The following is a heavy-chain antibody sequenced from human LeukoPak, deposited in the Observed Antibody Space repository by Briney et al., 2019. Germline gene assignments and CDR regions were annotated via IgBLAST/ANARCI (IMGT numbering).Heavy chain of an antibody. Sequence: GGSLRLSCAGSGFTFSGYWMSWVRQAPGKGLEWVANMRQDGGEIYYVDSVKGRFTISRDNAKNSLHLEMNSLRAEDTAVYYCARDKIVGATHFDSWGQGTLVTVSS. CDR2: MRQDGGEI. J-gene: IGHJ4*02. CDR1: GFTFSGYW. V-gene: IGHV3-7*01. D-gene: IGHD1-26*01. CDR3: ARDKIVGATHFDS.